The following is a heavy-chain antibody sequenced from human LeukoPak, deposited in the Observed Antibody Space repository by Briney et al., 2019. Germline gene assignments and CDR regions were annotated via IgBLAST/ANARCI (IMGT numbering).Heavy chain of an antibody. D-gene: IGHD1-1*01. CDR2: ISGSGGST. Sequence: GGSLRLSCAASGFTFSSYAMSWVRQAPGKGLEWVSAISGSGGSTYYADSVKGRFTISRDNSKNTLYLQMNSLRAEDTAVYYCSKDPRAMLDFFEPNWFDRWGQGTLVTVSS. CDR3: SKDPRAMLDFFEPNWFDR. CDR1: GFTFSSYA. V-gene: IGHV3-23*01. J-gene: IGHJ5*02.